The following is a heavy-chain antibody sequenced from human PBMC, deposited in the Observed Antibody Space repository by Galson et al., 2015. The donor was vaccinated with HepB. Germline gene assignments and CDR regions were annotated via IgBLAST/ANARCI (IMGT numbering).Heavy chain of an antibody. CDR1: GYTFSNFW. Sequence: QSGAEVKKPGESLRISCKGSGYTFSNFWISWVRRVPGKGLEWMGRIAPSDSYTNYRPSFQGHVTISADKSVSTAYLQWSSLTPSDTAMYYCARQGTSGYEHFWGQGTLVTVSS. CDR3: ARQGTSGYEHF. D-gene: IGHD3-22*01. V-gene: IGHV5-10-1*01. J-gene: IGHJ4*02. CDR2: IAPSDSYT.